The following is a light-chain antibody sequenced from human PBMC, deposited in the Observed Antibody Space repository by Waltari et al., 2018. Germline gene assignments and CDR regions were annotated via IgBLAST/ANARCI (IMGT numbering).Light chain of an antibody. J-gene: IGLJ1*01. V-gene: IGLV2-14*01. CDR3: SSSTSSSTLV. Sequence: QSAQTQPASVSGSPGQSLTISCTGTSSDVGSDNYVSWYQQHPGKAPKLMIYEVSSRPSGVSNRFSGSKSANTASLTISGLQAEDEADYYCSSSTSSSTLVFGTGTKVTVL. CDR2: EVS. CDR1: SSDVGSDNY.